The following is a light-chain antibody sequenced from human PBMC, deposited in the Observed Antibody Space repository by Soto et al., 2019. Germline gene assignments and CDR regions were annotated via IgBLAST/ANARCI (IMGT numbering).Light chain of an antibody. J-gene: IGKJ1*01. Sequence: EIVLTQSPGTLSLSPGERATLSCRASQSVSNNYLAWYQQKPGQAPRLLIYGASNRTTVIPDRFSGSGSGTDFTLTISILEPDDVAVYYCQQYGSSGTFGQGTKVDIK. CDR1: QSVSNNY. V-gene: IGKV3-20*01. CDR3: QQYGSSGT. CDR2: GAS.